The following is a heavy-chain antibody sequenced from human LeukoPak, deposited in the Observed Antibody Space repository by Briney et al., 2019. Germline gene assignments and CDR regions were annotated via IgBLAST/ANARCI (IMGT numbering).Heavy chain of an antibody. Sequence: SETLSLTCTVSGGSISSYYWSWIRQPAGKGLEWIGRIYTSGSTNYNPSLKSRVTMSVDTSKNQFSLKLSSVTAADTAVYYCAGTEPPTGNYNWFDPWGQGTLVTISS. CDR3: AGTEPPTGNYNWFDP. V-gene: IGHV4-4*07. CDR1: GGSISSYY. J-gene: IGHJ5*02. D-gene: IGHD1-14*01. CDR2: IYTSGST.